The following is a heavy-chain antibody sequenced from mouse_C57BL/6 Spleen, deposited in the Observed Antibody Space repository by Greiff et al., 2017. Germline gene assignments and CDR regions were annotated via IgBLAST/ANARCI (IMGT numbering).Heavy chain of an antibody. CDR1: GYTFTSYW. J-gene: IGHJ2*01. V-gene: IGHV1-52*01. Sequence: QVHVKQPGAELVRPGSSVKLSCKASGYTFTSYWMHWVKQRPIQGLEWIGNIDPSDSETHYNQKFKDKATLTVDKSSSTAYMQLSSLTSEDSAVXYCARGYYGSSANWGQGTTLTVSS. CDR2: IDPSDSET. CDR3: ARGYYGSSAN. D-gene: IGHD1-1*01.